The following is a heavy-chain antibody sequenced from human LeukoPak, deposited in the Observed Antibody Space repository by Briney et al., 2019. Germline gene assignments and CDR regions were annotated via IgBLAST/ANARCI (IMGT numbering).Heavy chain of an antibody. CDR2: ISSSSSYI. V-gene: IGHV3-21*06. CDR3: ARDGKNVWGSYRYNDY. CDR1: GFTFSSYS. D-gene: IGHD3-16*02. J-gene: IGHJ4*02. Sequence: GGSLRLSCAASGFTFSSYSMNWVRQAPGKGLEWVSSISSSSSYIYYADSVKGRFTISRDNAKNSLYLQMNSLRAEDTAVYYCARDGKNVWGSYRYNDYWGQGTLVTVSS.